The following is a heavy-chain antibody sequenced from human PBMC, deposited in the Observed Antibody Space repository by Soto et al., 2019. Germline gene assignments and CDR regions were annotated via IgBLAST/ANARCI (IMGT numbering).Heavy chain of an antibody. CDR1: GCTCSSYW. V-gene: IGHV3-7*01. D-gene: IGHD6-6*01. J-gene: IGHJ6*04. Sequence: GGSLRLSCAASGCTCSSYWMSWFRQAPGKGLEWVANIKQDGSEENYVDSVKGRFTISRDNAKNALYLQMNSLRVEDTAVYYCAREIAARLWGKGTTVTVSS. CDR2: IKQDGSEE. CDR3: AREIAARL.